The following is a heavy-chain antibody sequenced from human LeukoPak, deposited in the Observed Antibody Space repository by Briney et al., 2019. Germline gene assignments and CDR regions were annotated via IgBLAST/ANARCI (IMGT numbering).Heavy chain of an antibody. Sequence: PSETLSLTCTVSGYSISSGYYWGWIRQPPGKGLEWIGSIYHSGSTYYNPSLKSRVTISVDTSKNQFSLKLSSVTAADTAVYYCARVSLIVGPRYSRNPDRFDYCGQGTLVTVSS. CDR2: IYHSGST. V-gene: IGHV4-38-2*02. CDR1: GYSISSGYY. CDR3: ARVSLIVGPRYSRNPDRFDY. D-gene: IGHD1-14*01. J-gene: IGHJ4*02.